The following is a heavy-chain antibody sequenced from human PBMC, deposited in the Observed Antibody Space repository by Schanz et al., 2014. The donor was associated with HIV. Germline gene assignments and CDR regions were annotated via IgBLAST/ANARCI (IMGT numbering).Heavy chain of an antibody. CDR2: ISSSGNTI. D-gene: IGHD6-19*01. Sequence: QVQLVESGGGVVQPGRTLRLERAASGITGREHTMSWIRQAPGKGLEWVAYISSSGNTINYADSVKGRFTISRDNAKNSLYLQRNSLRAEDTAVYYCARDGTVPGWYPSPLNIWGQGTMVTVSS. CDR3: ARDGTVPGWYPSPLNI. V-gene: IGHV3-11*01. J-gene: IGHJ3*02. CDR1: GITGREHT.